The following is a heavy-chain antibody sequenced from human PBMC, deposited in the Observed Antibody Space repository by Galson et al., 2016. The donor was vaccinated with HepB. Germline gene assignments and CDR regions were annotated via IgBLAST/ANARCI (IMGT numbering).Heavy chain of an antibody. CDR2: IYNSGST. V-gene: IGHV4-59*01. Sequence: LSLTCTVSGGSISDYYWSWIRQPPGKGLEWIGYIYNSGSTNYNPSLKSRVTISIDTPKNQFSLKVSSVTAADTAVYYCARDRQPSRYHGLHVWGQGTTSPSP. J-gene: IGHJ6*02. CDR1: GGSISDYY. D-gene: IGHD1-14*01. CDR3: ARDRQPSRYHGLHV.